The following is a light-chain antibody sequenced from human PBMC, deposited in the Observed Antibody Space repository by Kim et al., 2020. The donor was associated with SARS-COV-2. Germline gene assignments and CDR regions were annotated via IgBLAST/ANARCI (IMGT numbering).Light chain of an antibody. Sequence: DIQMTQSPSTLSASVGDRVTITCRASQSISSWLAWYQQKPGKAPNLLIYKASNLQSGVPSRFSGSGSGTEFTLTISSLQPDDFATYYCQQYESYWTVGQGTKVDIK. CDR2: KAS. V-gene: IGKV1-5*03. CDR1: QSISSW. J-gene: IGKJ1*01. CDR3: QQYESYWT.